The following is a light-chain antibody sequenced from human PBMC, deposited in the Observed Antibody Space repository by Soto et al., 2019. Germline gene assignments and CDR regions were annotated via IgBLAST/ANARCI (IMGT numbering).Light chain of an antibody. V-gene: IGKV1-33*01. CDR2: DAS. CDR1: QKINTY. Sequence: DIQMTQSPSSLSASVGDRVTMTCQASQKINTYLNWYQQRPGKAPKLLIYDASILETGVPSRFSASGSGTDFTFTIDNLQPEDIGTYYCQQYDDPALTFGGGTKVDNK. CDR3: QQYDDPALT. J-gene: IGKJ4*01.